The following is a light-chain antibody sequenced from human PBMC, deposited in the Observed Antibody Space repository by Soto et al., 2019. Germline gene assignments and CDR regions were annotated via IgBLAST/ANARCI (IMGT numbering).Light chain of an antibody. CDR1: QSVSSY. CDR3: QQRSLWPPT. V-gene: IGKV3-11*01. J-gene: IGKJ5*01. CDR2: DTS. Sequence: EIVLTPSPATLSLSPGEGAPLSCRASQSVSSYLVWYQHKPGQAPRLLIYDTSNRATGIPARFSGSGSGTDFTLTINSLEPEDFAIYYCQQRSLWPPTFGQGTRLEIK.